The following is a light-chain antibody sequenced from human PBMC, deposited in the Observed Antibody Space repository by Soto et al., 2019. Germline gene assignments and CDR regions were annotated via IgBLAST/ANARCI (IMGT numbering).Light chain of an antibody. V-gene: IGKV3-20*01. CDR1: QGVSSNY. CDR3: QHYNNWPLT. CDR2: GTS. Sequence: EIVLTQSPGTLSLSPGERATLSCRASQGVSSNYLAWYQQKSGQAPRLLLYGTSSRATGIPERFSGSGSGTDFTLTISRLEPEDFAVYYCQHYNNWPLTFGGGTKVDIK. J-gene: IGKJ4*01.